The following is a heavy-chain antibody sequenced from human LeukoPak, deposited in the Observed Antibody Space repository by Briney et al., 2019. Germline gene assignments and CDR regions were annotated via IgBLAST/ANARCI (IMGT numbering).Heavy chain of an antibody. D-gene: IGHD5-12*01. J-gene: IGHJ4*02. CDR2: ISGSGGST. CDR3: AKLAIVATSDY. Sequence: GSLRPSFAASGFTFSSYAMSWVRQAPGKGLGWVSAISGSGGSTYYADSVKGRFTISRDNSKNTLYLQMNSLRAEDTAVYYCAKLAIVATSDYWGQGTLVTVSS. CDR1: GFTFSSYA. V-gene: IGHV3-23*01.